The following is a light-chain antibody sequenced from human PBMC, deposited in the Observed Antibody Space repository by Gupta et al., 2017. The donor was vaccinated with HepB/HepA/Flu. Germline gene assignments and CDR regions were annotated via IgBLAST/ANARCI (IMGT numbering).Light chain of an antibody. J-gene: IGKJ3*01. Sequence: DIQMTQSPSSLSASGGDRVTITCRASQSISIYLNWYQQKPGKAPKLLIYAASSLQSGVPSRFSGSGSGTDFTLTITSLQPEDFATYYCQQTDTIPFTFGHGTKVDVK. CDR2: AAS. CDR1: QSISIY. V-gene: IGKV1-39*01. CDR3: QQTDTIPFT.